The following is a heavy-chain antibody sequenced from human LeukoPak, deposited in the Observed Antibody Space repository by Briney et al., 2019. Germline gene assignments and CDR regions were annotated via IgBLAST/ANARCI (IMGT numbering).Heavy chain of an antibody. CDR2: IYPGDSDT. CDR1: GYSFPSYW. V-gene: IGHV5-51*01. CDR3: ARRPYDSSGYYRDDAFDI. Sequence: GESLKISCKGSGYSFPSYWIGWVRQMPGKRLEWMGIIYPGDSDTRYSPSFQGQVTISVDKSISTAYLQWSSLKASDTAMYYCARRPYDSSGYYRDDAFDIWGQGTMVTVSS. J-gene: IGHJ3*02. D-gene: IGHD3-22*01.